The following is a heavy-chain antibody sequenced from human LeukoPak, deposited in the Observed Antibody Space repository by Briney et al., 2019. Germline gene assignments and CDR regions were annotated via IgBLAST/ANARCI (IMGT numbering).Heavy chain of an antibody. Sequence: SETLSLTCTVSGGSISSGGYYWSWIRQPPGKGLEWIGYIYHSGSTYYNPSLKSRVTISVDRSKNQFSLKLSSVTAADTAVYYCARVSDTIFGVVITHIIYYFDYWGQGTLVTVSS. J-gene: IGHJ4*02. CDR1: GGSISSGGYY. V-gene: IGHV4-30-2*02. CDR2: IYHSGST. D-gene: IGHD3-3*01. CDR3: ARVSDTIFGVVITHIIYYFDY.